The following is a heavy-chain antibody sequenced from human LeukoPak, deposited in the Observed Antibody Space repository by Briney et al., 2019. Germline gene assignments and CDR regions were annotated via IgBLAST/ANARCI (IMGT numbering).Heavy chain of an antibody. CDR1: GGSISSSNW. J-gene: IGHJ4*02. CDR2: IYHSGST. V-gene: IGHV4-4*02. Sequence: SGTLSLTCAVSGGSISSSNWWSWVRQPPGKGLEWIGEIYHSGSTNYNPSLKSRVTISVDKSKNQFSLKLSSVTAADTAVYYCARVIRRDSSGWYIDYWGQGTLVTVSS. CDR3: ARVIRRDSSGWYIDY. D-gene: IGHD6-19*01.